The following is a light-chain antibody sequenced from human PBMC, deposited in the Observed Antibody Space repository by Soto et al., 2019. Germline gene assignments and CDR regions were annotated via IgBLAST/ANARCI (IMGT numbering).Light chain of an antibody. V-gene: IGKV3-20*01. CDR1: QSVPSSY. CDR2: GES. J-gene: IGKJ2*01. Sequence: EIVLTQSPGTLSLSPGERATLSCRASQSVPSSYFAWYQQKPGQSPRLLMYGESSRATGIPDRFSGRGSGTESTLTISRLEPEDFAVYYCQQYGSSPYTFGQGTKLEIK. CDR3: QQYGSSPYT.